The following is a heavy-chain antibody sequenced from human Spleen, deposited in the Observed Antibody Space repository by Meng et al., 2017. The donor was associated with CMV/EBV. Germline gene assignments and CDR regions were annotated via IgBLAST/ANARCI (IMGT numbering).Heavy chain of an antibody. CDR1: GGSCSGYY. CDR2: IKHTGST. Sequence: QLDLQRVGARLVDLSTTLSLCCAVDGGSCSGYYWRRLRQPPGKGLECIGEIKHTGSTNYIPSLKSRVTISVDTSKNQFSLKLSSVTAADTAVYYCARGRIAAAGFFDYWGQGTLVTVSS. V-gene: IGHV4-34*01. J-gene: IGHJ4*02. CDR3: ARGRIAAAGFFDY. D-gene: IGHD6-13*01.